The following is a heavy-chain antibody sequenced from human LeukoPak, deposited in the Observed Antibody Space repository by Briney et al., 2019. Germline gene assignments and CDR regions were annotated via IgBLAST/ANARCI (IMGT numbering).Heavy chain of an antibody. CDR1: GFTFSTYT. D-gene: IGHD3-10*01. V-gene: IGHV3-64*01. CDR3: AREIFGGTDY. CDR2: ISSSGGST. Sequence: GGSLRLSCAASGFTFSTYTMHWVRQDPGKGLEHVSAISSSGGSTYYANSVKGRFTISRDNSKNTLYLQMGSLRAEDTAVYYCAREIFGGTDYWGQGTLVTVSS. J-gene: IGHJ4*02.